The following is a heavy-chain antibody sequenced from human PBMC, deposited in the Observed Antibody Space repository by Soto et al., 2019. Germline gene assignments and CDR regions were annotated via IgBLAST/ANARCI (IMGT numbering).Heavy chain of an antibody. CDR3: ARVYSGSYSDS. J-gene: IGHJ4*02. V-gene: IGHV4-4*02. Sequence: QVQLQESGPGLVKPSGTLSLTCVVSGGSIRSTNWWSWVRQPPGKGLEWIGEIYHSGSTHYNPSLRSRVSISVDERKSQFSRRLNSVTAADTAVFYCARVYSGSYSDSWGQGTLVPVSS. D-gene: IGHD1-26*01. CDR1: GGSIRSTNW. CDR2: IYHSGST.